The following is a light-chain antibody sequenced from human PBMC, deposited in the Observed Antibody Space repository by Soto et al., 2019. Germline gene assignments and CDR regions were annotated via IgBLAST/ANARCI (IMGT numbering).Light chain of an antibody. CDR2: DDS. Sequence: SYELTRPPSVSVAPGQTARITCGGNNFGSRTVHWYQQKPGQAPVLVVYDDSDRPSGIPERFSGSNSGNTATLTISRVEARDEADYYCPVWDSTNNFVFGTGTKVTVL. V-gene: IGLV3-21*02. CDR3: PVWDSTNNFV. CDR1: NFGSRT. J-gene: IGLJ1*01.